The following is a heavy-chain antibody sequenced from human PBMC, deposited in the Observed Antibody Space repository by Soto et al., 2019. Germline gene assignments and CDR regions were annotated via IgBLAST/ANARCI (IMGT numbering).Heavy chain of an antibody. D-gene: IGHD2-15*01. CDR2: INPNSGDT. CDR1: GYTFTSYY. CDR3: AKGGAIVVAAIRVSLNNAMDV. Sequence: ASVKVSCKASGYTFTSYYVHWVRQAPGQGLEWMAWINPNSGDTYLAQRFQGRVTMNRDTSIGTAYLELRGLTSDDTAEYYCAKGGAIVVAAIRVSLNNAMDVWGQGTTVTVSS. V-gene: IGHV1-2*02. J-gene: IGHJ6*02.